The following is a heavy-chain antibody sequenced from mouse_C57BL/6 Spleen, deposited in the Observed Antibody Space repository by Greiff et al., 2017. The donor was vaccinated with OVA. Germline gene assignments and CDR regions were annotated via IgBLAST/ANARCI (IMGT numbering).Heavy chain of an antibody. Sequence: QVQLKQSGAELVRPGASVKLSCKASGYTFTDYYINWVKQRPGQGLEWIARIYPGSGNTYYNEKFKGKATLTAEKSSSTAYMQLSSLTSEDSAVYFCARRGHYYGSSPYYAMDYWGQGTSVTVSS. CDR2: IYPGSGNT. CDR1: GYTFTDYY. CDR3: ARRGHYYGSSPYYAMDY. V-gene: IGHV1-76*01. D-gene: IGHD1-1*01. J-gene: IGHJ4*01.